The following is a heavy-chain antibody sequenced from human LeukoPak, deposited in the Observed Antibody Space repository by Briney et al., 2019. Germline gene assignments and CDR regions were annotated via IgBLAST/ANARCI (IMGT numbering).Heavy chain of an antibody. V-gene: IGHV3-30-3*01. Sequence: GGSLRLSCAASGLTSSSYAMHWVRQAPGKGLEWVAVISYDGSNKYYADSVKGRFTISRDNSKNTLYLQMNSLRAEDTAVYYCARTVEYYYEGDYFDYWGQGTLVTVSS. CDR1: GLTSSSYA. D-gene: IGHD3-22*01. CDR2: ISYDGSNK. CDR3: ARTVEYYYEGDYFDY. J-gene: IGHJ4*02.